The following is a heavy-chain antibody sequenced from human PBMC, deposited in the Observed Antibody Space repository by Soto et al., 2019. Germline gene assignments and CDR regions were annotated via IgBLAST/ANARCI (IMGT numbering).Heavy chain of an antibody. CDR1: GYTFTSYA. J-gene: IGHJ4*02. V-gene: IGHV1-3*01. D-gene: IGHD6-13*01. CDR3: ARDVSIAAALYDY. CDR2: INAGNGNT. Sequence: ASVKVSCKASGYTFTSYAMHWVRQAPGQRLEWMGWINAGNGNTKYSQKFQGRVTITRDTSASTAYMELSSLRSEDTAVYYCARDVSIAAALYDYWGQGTLVTVSS.